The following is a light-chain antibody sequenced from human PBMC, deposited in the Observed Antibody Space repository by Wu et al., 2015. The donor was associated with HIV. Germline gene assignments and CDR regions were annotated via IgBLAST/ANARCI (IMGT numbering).Light chain of an antibody. Sequence: DIQMTQSPFSLSASVGDRVTITCRVSENINNYLNWYQQKSGKAPSLLIYAASTLQRGVPSRFSGSGSGTEFTLTINNLQPEDFATYYCHQSYNTPRTFGQGTQGG. CDR1: ENINNY. CDR3: HQSYNTPRT. V-gene: IGKV1-39*01. CDR2: AAS. J-gene: IGKJ1*01.